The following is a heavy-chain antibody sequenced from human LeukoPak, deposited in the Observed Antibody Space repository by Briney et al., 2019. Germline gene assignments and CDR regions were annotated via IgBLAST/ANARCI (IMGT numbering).Heavy chain of an antibody. V-gene: IGHV5-51*01. Sequence: RGESLKISCKGFGYIFANHWIGWVPQMPGKGLGWVGIIYVGDSDTRYSPSFQGQVTISADKSISTAYLQWSSLKASDTAMYYCARLSGPMDWFDPWGQGTLVTVSS. CDR1: GYIFANHW. CDR3: ARLSGPMDWFDP. J-gene: IGHJ5*02. D-gene: IGHD5-24*01. CDR2: IYVGDSDT.